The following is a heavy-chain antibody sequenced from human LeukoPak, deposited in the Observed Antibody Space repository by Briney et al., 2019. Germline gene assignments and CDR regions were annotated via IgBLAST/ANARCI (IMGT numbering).Heavy chain of an antibody. J-gene: IGHJ4*02. CDR1: GFTFSSYS. CDR3: ARDPRGPIYGGDDY. V-gene: IGHV3-21*01. CDR2: ISSSSSYI. D-gene: IGHD3-16*01. Sequence: GVSLRLSCAASGFTFSSYSMNWVRQAPGKGLEWVSSISSSSSYIYYADSVKGRFTISRDNSKNTLYLQMNSLRAEDTAVYYCARDPRGPIYGGDDYWGQGTLVTVSS.